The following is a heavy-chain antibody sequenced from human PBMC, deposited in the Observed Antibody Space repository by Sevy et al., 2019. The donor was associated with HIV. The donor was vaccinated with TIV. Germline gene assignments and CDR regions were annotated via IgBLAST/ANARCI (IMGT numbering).Heavy chain of an antibody. V-gene: IGHV3-15*01. Sequence: GGSLRLSCAASGFTFSNAWMSWVRQAPGKGLEWVGRIKSKTDGGTTDYAAPVKGRFTISRDDSKNTLYLQMNSLKTEDTAVYYCTTDSPWAVTGSFDPWGQGTLVTVSS. CDR3: TTDSPWAVTGSFDP. CDR1: GFTFSNAW. CDR2: IKSKTDGGTT. D-gene: IGHD6-19*01. J-gene: IGHJ5*02.